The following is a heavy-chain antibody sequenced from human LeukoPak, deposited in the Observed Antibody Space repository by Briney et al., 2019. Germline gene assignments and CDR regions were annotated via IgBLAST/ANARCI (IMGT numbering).Heavy chain of an antibody. V-gene: IGHV3-23*01. CDR1: GFTFSSYD. Sequence: GGSLRLSCAVSGFTFSSYDLNWVRQAPGKGLEWVLVISGSGGSTYYADSVKGRFTISRDNSKNTLYLQMNSLRAEDTAVYYCAKGIVGATKRPFDYWGQGTLVTVSS. D-gene: IGHD1-26*01. CDR2: ISGSGGST. J-gene: IGHJ4*02. CDR3: AKGIVGATKRPFDY.